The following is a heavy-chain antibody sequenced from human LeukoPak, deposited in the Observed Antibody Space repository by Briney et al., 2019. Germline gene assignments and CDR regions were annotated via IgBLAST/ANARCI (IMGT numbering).Heavy chain of an antibody. CDR1: GGSISSYY. D-gene: IGHD2/OR15-2a*01. CDR2: ISDIGSI. V-gene: IGHV4-59*08. J-gene: IGHJ4*02. CDR3: AGHHPRNTVGF. Sequence: SETLSLTCNVSGGSISSYYWNWIRQPPGKGLEWIAYISDIGSINYNPSLKSRVTISLDTSKNQFSLKLSSVTAADTAVYYCAGHHPRNTVGFWGQGTLVTVSS.